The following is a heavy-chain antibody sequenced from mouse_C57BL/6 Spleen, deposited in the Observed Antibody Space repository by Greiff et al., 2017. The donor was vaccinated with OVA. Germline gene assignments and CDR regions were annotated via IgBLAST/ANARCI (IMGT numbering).Heavy chain of an antibody. V-gene: IGHV1-55*01. J-gene: IGHJ3*01. CDR1: GYTFTSYW. D-gene: IGHD1-1*01. CDR2: IYPGSGST. CDR3: ARWLTTVVASPLAY. Sequence: QVQLQQPGAELVKPGASVKMSCKASGYTFTSYWITWVKQRPGQGLEWIGDIYPGSGSTNYNEKFKSKATLTVDTSSSTAYMQLSSLTSEDSAVYYCARWLTTVVASPLAYWGQGTLVTVAA.